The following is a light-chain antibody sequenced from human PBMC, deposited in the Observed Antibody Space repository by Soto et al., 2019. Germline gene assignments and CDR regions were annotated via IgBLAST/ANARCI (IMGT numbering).Light chain of an antibody. CDR1: QSVSSN. J-gene: IGKJ1*01. CDR2: GAS. CDR3: THYTTWPLS. Sequence: DIVMMQYPATLSMSPGERATLSCRASQSVSSNLAWYQQKPGQAPRLLIHGASTRATGIPARFSGSGSGTEFTLTISSLQSEDFAVSDRTHYTTWPLSFCPRTKVDMK. V-gene: IGKV3-15*01.